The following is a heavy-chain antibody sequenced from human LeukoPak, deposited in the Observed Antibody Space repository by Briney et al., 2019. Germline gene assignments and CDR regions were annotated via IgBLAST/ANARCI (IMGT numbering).Heavy chain of an antibody. V-gene: IGHV3-21*01. CDR2: VSSSSSSYI. Sequence: GGSLRLSCAASGFTCSSYTMNWVRQAPGKGLEWVSSVSSSSSSYIYYADSVRGRFTISRDNAKNSLYLQMNSLRAEDTAVYYCASGFSSYFDYWGQGTLVTVSS. CDR3: ASGFSSYFDY. D-gene: IGHD6-6*01. CDR1: GFTCSSYT. J-gene: IGHJ4*02.